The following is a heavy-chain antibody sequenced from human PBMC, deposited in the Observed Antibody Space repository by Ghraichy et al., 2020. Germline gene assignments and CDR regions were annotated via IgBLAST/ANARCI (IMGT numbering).Heavy chain of an antibody. Sequence: SQTLSLTCTVSGGSISSSSYYWGWIRQPPGKGLEWIGSIYYSGSTYYNPSLKSRVTISVDTSKNQFSLKLSSVTAADTAVYYCARQKVWGVVVPAAMGVVVGEDYYYGMDVWGQGTTVTVSS. CDR3: ARQKVWGVVVPAAMGVVVGEDYYYGMDV. V-gene: IGHV4-39*01. D-gene: IGHD2-2*01. J-gene: IGHJ6*02. CDR1: GGSISSSSYY. CDR2: IYYSGST.